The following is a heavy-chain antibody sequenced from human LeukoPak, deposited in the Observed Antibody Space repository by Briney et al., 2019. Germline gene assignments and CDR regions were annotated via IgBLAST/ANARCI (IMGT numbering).Heavy chain of an antibody. J-gene: IGHJ5*02. CDR1: GFTFSSYA. Sequence: GGSLRLSCAASGFTFSSYAMSWVRQAPGKGLEWVSAISGSGGSTYYADSVKGRFTISRDNAKNSLYLQMNSLRAEDTAVYYCARDSSGWYHWFDPWGQGTLVTVSS. CDR3: ARDSSGWYHWFDP. D-gene: IGHD6-19*01. CDR2: ISGSGGST. V-gene: IGHV3-23*01.